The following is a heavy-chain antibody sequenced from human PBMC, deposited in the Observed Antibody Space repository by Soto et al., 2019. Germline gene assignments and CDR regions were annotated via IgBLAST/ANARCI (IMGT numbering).Heavy chain of an antibody. D-gene: IGHD6-6*01. CDR1: GGSISSSSYY. V-gene: IGHV4-39*01. J-gene: IGHJ4*02. CDR2: IYYSGST. CDR3: AQFDSSYYYFDY. Sequence: SETLSLTCTVSGGSISSSSYYWGWIRQPPGKGLEWIGSIYYSGSTYYNPSLKSRVTISVDTSKNQFSLKLSSVTAADTAVYYCAQFDSSYYYFDYWGQGTLVTVSS.